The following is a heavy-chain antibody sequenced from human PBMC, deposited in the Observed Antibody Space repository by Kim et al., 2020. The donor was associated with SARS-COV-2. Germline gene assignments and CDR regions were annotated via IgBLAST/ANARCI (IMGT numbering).Heavy chain of an antibody. CDR2: INHSGST. CDR3: ARGVVVVGGISDAFDI. CDR1: GGSFSGYY. D-gene: IGHD2-15*01. Sequence: SETLSLTCAVYGGSFSGYYWSWIRQPPGKGLEWIGEINHSGSTNYNPSLKSRVTISVDTSKNQFSLKLSSVTAADTAVYYCARGVVVVGGISDAFDIWG. J-gene: IGHJ3*02. V-gene: IGHV4-34*01.